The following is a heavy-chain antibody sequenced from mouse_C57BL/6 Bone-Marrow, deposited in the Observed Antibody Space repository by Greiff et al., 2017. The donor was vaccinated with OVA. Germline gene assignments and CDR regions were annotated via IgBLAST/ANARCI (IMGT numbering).Heavy chain of an antibody. CDR1: GYSFTGYY. CDR2: INPSTGGT. D-gene: IGHD4-1*01. CDR3: ARGGTGPFAY. V-gene: IGHV1-42*01. J-gene: IGHJ3*01. Sequence: VQLQQSGPELVKPGASVKISCKASGYSFTGYYMNWVKQSPEKSLEWIGGINPSTGGTTYNQKFKAKATLTVDKSSSTAYMQLKSLTSEDSAVYYCARGGTGPFAYWGQGTLVTVSA.